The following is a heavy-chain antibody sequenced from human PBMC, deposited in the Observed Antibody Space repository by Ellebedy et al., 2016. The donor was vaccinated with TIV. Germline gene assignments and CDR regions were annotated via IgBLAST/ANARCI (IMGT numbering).Heavy chain of an antibody. D-gene: IGHD1-1*01. Sequence: AASVKVSCKTSGYTFTSYAMHWVRQAPAHRLEWMGWINAGHGNTKYSQKFQGRVTITRDTSASTAYMELRSLRSEDTAVYYCAREKGRRLKSWPYFDYWGQGTLVTVSS. CDR3: AREKGRRLKSWPYFDY. J-gene: IGHJ4*02. V-gene: IGHV1-3*01. CDR1: GYTFTSYA. CDR2: INAGHGNT.